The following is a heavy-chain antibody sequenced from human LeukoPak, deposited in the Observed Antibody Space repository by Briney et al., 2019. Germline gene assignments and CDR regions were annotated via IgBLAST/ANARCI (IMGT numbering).Heavy chain of an antibody. V-gene: IGHV4-39*01. Sequence: SETLSLTCTVSGGSISSSSYYWGWIRQPPGKGLEWIGSIYYSGSTYYNPSLKSRVTISVDTSKNQFSLKLSSVTAADTAVYYCARRYCSSTSCHVFDYWGQGTLVTVSS. CDR1: GGSISSSSYY. CDR2: IYYSGST. J-gene: IGHJ4*02. CDR3: ARRYCSSTSCHVFDY. D-gene: IGHD2-2*01.